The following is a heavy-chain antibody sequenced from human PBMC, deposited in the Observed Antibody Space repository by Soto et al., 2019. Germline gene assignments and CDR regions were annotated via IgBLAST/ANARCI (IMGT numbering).Heavy chain of an antibody. CDR3: TRYTYTSRYSYYGMDV. V-gene: IGHV3-49*03. J-gene: IGHJ6*02. Sequence: PGGSLRLSCTGSGFTFGDYAMSWSRQAPGKGLEWVGVIRSKAYGETTDYAASVKGRFTILRDDSKSIAYLQMNSLQSEDTGVYYCTRYTYTSRYSYYGMDVWRHGTTVTVSS. CDR1: GFTFGDYA. D-gene: IGHD2-2*01. CDR2: IRSKAYGETT.